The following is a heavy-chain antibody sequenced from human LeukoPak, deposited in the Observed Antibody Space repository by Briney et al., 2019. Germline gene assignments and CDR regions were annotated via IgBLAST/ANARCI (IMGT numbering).Heavy chain of an antibody. D-gene: IGHD3-9*01. CDR3: AKEQAYYDILTYYGMDV. V-gene: IGHV3-23*01. CDR2: ISGSGGST. Sequence: GGSLRLSCAASGFTFSSYAMSWVRQAPGKGLEWVSAISGSGGSTYYADSVKGRFTISRDNSKNTLYLQMNSLRAEDTAVYYCAKEQAYYDILTYYGMDVWGQGTTVTVSS. CDR1: GFTFSSYA. J-gene: IGHJ6*02.